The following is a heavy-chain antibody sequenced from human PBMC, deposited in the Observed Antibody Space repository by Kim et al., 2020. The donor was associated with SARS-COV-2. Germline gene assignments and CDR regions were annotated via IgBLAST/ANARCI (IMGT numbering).Heavy chain of an antibody. Sequence: GGSLRLSCVASGFTFSAYTMHWVRQAPGKGLEWVAVTSHDGKTKFYADSVKGRSSTSRDNFKNTPYLQMTGLGAEDSAFYFGGGLGYGLDFGGQG. CDR2: TSHDGKTK. CDR3: GGLGYGLDF. J-gene: IGHJ6*02. CDR1: GFTFSAYT. D-gene: IGHD3-3*01. V-gene: IGHV3-30*04.